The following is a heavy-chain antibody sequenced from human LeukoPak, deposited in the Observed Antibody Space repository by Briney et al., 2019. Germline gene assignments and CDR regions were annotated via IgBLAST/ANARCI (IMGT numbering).Heavy chain of an antibody. D-gene: IGHD6-13*01. CDR2: INPTGGSA. Sequence: ASVKVSCKASGYTFTNYYIHWVRQAPGQGLEWMGIINPTGGSASHAQKFQGRVSMTSDTSTSTLYLELSSLRSEDTAVYYCARDRSGSRWRWFDPWGQGTLVTVSS. J-gene: IGHJ5*02. CDR3: ARDRSGSRWRWFDP. CDR1: GYTFTNYY. V-gene: IGHV1-46*01.